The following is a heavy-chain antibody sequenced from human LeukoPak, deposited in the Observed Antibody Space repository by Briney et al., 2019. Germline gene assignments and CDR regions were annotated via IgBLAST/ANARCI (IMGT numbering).Heavy chain of an antibody. D-gene: IGHD3-22*01. CDR3: ARDLERGRYDSSGYVDY. CDR2: ISSSSSYI. CDR1: GFTFSSYA. V-gene: IGHV3-21*01. J-gene: IGHJ4*02. Sequence: GGSLRLSCAASGFTFSSYAMSWVRQAPGKGLEWVSSISSSSSYIYYADSVKGRFTISRDNAKNSLYLQMNSLRAEDTAVYYCARDLERGRYDSSGYVDYWGQGTLVTVSS.